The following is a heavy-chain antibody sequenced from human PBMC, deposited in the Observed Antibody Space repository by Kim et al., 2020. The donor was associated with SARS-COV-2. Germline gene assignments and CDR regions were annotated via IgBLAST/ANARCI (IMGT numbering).Heavy chain of an antibody. D-gene: IGHD5-12*01. V-gene: IGHV4-4*08. Sequence: PPLKSRVTIHVDPATNQFSMKLSSVTAADTAVYYCARGRDGYNFDLPFDYWGQGTLVTVSS. CDR3: ARGRDGYNFDLPFDY. J-gene: IGHJ4*02.